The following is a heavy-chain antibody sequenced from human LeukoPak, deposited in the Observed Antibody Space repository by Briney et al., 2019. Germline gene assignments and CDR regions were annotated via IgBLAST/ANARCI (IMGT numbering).Heavy chain of an antibody. V-gene: IGHV4-34*01. J-gene: IGHJ4*02. D-gene: IGHD3-10*01. Sequence: SETLSLTCAVYGGSFSGYFWTWIRQPPGKGLEWIGEINHSGSTNYNPSLKSRVTISVDMSKNQFSLKLSSVIAADTAVYYCARDGSGTENDYWGQGTLVTVSS. CDR3: ARDGSGTENDY. CDR1: GGSFSGYF. CDR2: INHSGST.